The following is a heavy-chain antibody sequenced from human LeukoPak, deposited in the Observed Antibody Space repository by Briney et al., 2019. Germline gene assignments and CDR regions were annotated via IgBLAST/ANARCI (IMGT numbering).Heavy chain of an antibody. CDR1: GFTFSSYG. V-gene: IGHV3-33*01. CDR3: ARRYSSGWTSDY. Sequence: GRSLRLSCAASGFTFSSYGMHWVRQAPGKGLEWVAVIWYDGSNKYYADSVKGRFTISRDNSKNTLYPQMNSLRAEDTAVYYCARRYSSGWTSDYWGQGTLVTVSS. D-gene: IGHD6-19*01. CDR2: IWYDGSNK. J-gene: IGHJ4*02.